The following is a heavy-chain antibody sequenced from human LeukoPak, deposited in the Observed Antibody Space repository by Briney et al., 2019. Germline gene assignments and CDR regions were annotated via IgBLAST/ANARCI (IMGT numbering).Heavy chain of an antibody. J-gene: IGHJ4*02. D-gene: IGHD2-2*01. V-gene: IGHV3-74*01. CDR1: GFTFSAKW. CDR2: INSDGSDT. Sequence: PGGSLRLSCAVSGFTFSAKWMHWVRQSPGKGLVWVSHINSDGSDTHYADSVKGRFTISRDNAKNTLFLQLNSLRVEGTAVYYCARGGCSRTSCLDYWGQGALVTVSS. CDR3: ARGGCSRTSCLDY.